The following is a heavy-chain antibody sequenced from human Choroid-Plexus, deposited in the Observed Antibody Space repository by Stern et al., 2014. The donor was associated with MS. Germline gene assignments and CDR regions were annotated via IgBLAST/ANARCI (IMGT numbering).Heavy chain of an antibody. D-gene: IGHD2/OR15-2a*01. Sequence: QGQLVQSGGCVVQPGRPLRLSCVASGFPFGSWAMHWFRQAPGKGPEWVAGVSSDGINKYYAYSVKGRCTISRDNSQNTLYMQMSTLRPEDTDVYYCAKDRQYLTYFFDHWGQGSLVTVSS. CDR3: AKDRQYLTYFFDH. J-gene: IGHJ5*02. CDR1: GFPFGSWA. V-gene: IGHV3-30*18. CDR2: VSSDGINK.